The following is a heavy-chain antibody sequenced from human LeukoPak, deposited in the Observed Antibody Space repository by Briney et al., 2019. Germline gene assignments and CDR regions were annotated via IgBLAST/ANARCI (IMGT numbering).Heavy chain of an antibody. CDR2: ISAYNGNT. J-gene: IGHJ4*02. V-gene: IGHV1-18*01. Sequence: ISAYNGNTNYARKLQGRVTMTTDTSTSTAYMELSSLRSEDTAVYYCARVSGGSGSYVDYWGQGTLVTVSS. D-gene: IGHD2-15*01. CDR3: ARVSGGSGSYVDY.